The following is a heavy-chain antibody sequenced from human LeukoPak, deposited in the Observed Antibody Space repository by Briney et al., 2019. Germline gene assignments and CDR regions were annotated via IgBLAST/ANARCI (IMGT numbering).Heavy chain of an antibody. V-gene: IGHV3-66*01. CDR2: IYSGGST. D-gene: IGHD6-6*01. CDR3: AKALGYSSFHYYYMDV. J-gene: IGHJ6*03. CDR1: GFTVSSNY. Sequence: GGSLRLSCAASGFTVSSNYMSWVRQAPGKGLEWVSVIYSGGSTYYADSVKGRFTISRDNSKNTLYLQMNSLRAEDTAVYYCAKALGYSSFHYYYMDVWGKGTTVTVSS.